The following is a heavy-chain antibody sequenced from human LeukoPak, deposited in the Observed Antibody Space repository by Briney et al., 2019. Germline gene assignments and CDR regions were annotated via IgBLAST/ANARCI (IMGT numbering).Heavy chain of an antibody. Sequence: GGSLRLSCAASGFTFSSYSMNWVRQAPGKGLEWVSSISSSSSYIYYADTVKGRFTISRDNGKNSLYLQMNSLRAEDTAVYYCARNSGWYFNYWGQGTLVTVSS. CDR2: ISSSSSYI. D-gene: IGHD5-12*01. CDR3: ARNSGWYFNY. V-gene: IGHV3-21*04. CDR1: GFTFSSYS. J-gene: IGHJ4*02.